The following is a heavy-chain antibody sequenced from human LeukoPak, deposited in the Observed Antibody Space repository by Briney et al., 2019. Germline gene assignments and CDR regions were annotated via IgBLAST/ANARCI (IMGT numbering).Heavy chain of an antibody. J-gene: IGHJ4*02. CDR1: GYTFTGYY. CDR3: ARHYDILTGFDY. Sequence: GASVKVSCKASGYTFTGYYMHWVRQAPGQGLEWMGWINPNSGGTNYAQKFQGRVTMTRDTSISTAYMELSRLRPDDTAVYYCARHYDILTGFDYWGQGTLVTVSS. V-gene: IGHV1-2*02. CDR2: INPNSGGT. D-gene: IGHD3-9*01.